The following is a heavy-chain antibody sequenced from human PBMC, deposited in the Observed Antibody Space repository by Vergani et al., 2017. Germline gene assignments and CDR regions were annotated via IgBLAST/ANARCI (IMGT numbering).Heavy chain of an antibody. Sequence: EVQLVESGGGLVQPGGSLRLSCAASGFTFSSYAMSWVRQAPGKGLEWVSAISGSGGSTYYADSVKGRFTISRDNSKNTLYLQMNSLRAEDTAVYYCAKVGLACSGGSCYHSWENYFDYWGQGTLVTVSS. J-gene: IGHJ4*02. CDR2: ISGSGGST. D-gene: IGHD2-15*01. V-gene: IGHV3-23*04. CDR1: GFTFSSYA. CDR3: AKVGLACSGGSCYHSWENYFDY.